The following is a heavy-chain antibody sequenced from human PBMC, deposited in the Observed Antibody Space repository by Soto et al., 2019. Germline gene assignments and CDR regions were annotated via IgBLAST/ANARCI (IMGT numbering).Heavy chain of an antibody. CDR1: GFSLSTSGVG. D-gene: IGHD3-10*01. CDR3: SVLWGSGLFGMDV. Sequence: QITLKESGPTLMKPTQTLTLTCAFSGFSLSTSGVGVGWIRQPPGKALEWLALIFSNDDKRYSPSLMSRLTINKDTYKNRVVVTVTNIAPVDTDTYYCSVLWGSGLFGMDVWCQGATVTVSS. V-gene: IGHV2-5*01. J-gene: IGHJ6*02. CDR2: IFSNDDK.